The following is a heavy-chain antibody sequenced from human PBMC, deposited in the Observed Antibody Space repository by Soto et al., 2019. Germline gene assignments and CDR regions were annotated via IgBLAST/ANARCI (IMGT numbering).Heavy chain of an antibody. CDR1: GYTFTANY. V-gene: IGHV1-2*02. Sequence: ASVKVSCKPSGYTFTANYIHWVRQAPGQGLEGMGWMATRTGDTRFAQKFQGRVSMTRDTSIGTAYMELTTLTLDDTAVYYCARGSGSSWFDYWGQGTQLTVSS. CDR3: ARGSGSSWFDY. J-gene: IGHJ4*02. CDR2: MATRTGDT. D-gene: IGHD6-25*01.